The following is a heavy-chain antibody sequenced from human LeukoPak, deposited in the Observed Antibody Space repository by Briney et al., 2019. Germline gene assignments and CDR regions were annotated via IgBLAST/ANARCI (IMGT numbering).Heavy chain of an antibody. V-gene: IGHV3-9*01. Sequence: GGTLRLSCAASGFTFSSYSMNWVRQAPGKGLEWVSGISWDSGSIDYADSVKGRFTISRDNAKNSLYLQMNSLRAEDTALYYCAKYNYYGSGSLGSMDVWGKGTTVTISS. D-gene: IGHD3-10*01. CDR2: ISWDSGSI. J-gene: IGHJ6*04. CDR1: GFTFSSYS. CDR3: AKYNYYGSGSLGSMDV.